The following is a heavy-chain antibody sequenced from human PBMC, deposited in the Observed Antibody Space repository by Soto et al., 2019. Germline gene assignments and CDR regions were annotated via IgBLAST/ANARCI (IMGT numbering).Heavy chain of an antibody. CDR2: INVGNGNT. J-gene: IGHJ4*02. V-gene: IGHV1-3*05. CDR3: ARAVAVPADFDY. CDR1: GYTFTGYA. Sequence: QVKLVQSGAEEKKPGASVKVSCQASGYTFTGYAMHWVRQAPGQRREWMEWINVGNGNTKYSQKCQGRVTTTGDTSASTAYMVLSSRRSEDTAVYYCARAVAVPADFDYWGQGTLVTVSS. D-gene: IGHD6-19*01.